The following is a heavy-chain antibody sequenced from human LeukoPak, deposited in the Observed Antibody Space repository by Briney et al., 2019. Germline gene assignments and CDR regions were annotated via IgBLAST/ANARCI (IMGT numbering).Heavy chain of an antibody. J-gene: IGHJ4*02. CDR3: ATWDYGDYLARY. Sequence: GASVKVSCKASGYTFTSYGISWVRQAPGQGLEWMGGIIPIFGTANYAQKFQGRVTITADESTSTAYMELSSLRSEDTAVYYCATWDYGDYLARYWGQGTLVTVSS. CDR1: GYTFTSYG. D-gene: IGHD4-17*01. V-gene: IGHV1-69*13. CDR2: IIPIFGTA.